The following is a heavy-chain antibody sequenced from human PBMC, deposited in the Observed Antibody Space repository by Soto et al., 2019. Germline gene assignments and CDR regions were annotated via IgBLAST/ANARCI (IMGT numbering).Heavy chain of an antibody. CDR1: GGSISSYY. J-gene: IGHJ6*03. CDR2: IYYSGST. Sequence: PSETLSLTCTVSGGSISSYYWSWIRQPPWKGLEWIGYIYYSGSTNYNPSLKSRVTISVDTSKNQFSLKLSSVTAADTAVYYCARTMVRGVIGNYYYMDVWGKGTTVTVSS. V-gene: IGHV4-59*01. D-gene: IGHD3-10*01. CDR3: ARTMVRGVIGNYYYMDV.